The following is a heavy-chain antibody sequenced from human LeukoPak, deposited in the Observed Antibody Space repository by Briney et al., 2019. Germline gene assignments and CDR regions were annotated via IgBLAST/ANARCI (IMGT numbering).Heavy chain of an antibody. Sequence: SVKVSCKASGYTFTGYYMHWVRQAPGQGLEWMGGIIPIFGTANYAQKFQGRVTITADKSTSTAYMELSSLRSEDTAVYYCARDRGSGSYTFYYYYMDVWGKGTTVTVSS. V-gene: IGHV1-69*06. CDR3: ARDRGSGSYTFYYYYMDV. CDR1: GYTFTGYY. D-gene: IGHD3-10*01. J-gene: IGHJ6*03. CDR2: IIPIFGTA.